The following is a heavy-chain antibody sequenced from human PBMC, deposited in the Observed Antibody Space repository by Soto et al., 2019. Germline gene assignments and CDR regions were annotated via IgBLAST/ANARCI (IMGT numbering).Heavy chain of an antibody. CDR2: INRDGSDT. J-gene: IGHJ4*02. CDR1: GFTLRDYW. CDR3: ASDVDGASGY. D-gene: IGHD4-17*01. V-gene: IGHV3-74*01. Sequence: EVQLVESGGGLIQPGGSLRLSCVASGFTLRDYWMHWVRQAPGKGLVWVSRINRDGSDTSYADSVKGRFTISRDNAKNTLSLQMTSLTVEDTALYYSASDVDGASGYWGQGTLVTVSS.